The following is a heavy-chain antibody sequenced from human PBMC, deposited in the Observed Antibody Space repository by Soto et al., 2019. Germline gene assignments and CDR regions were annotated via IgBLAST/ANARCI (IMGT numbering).Heavy chain of an antibody. CDR3: ARGYSSCWYKGVTFDY. V-gene: IGHV4-59*01. Sequence: PSETLSLTCTVSGGSISSYYWSWIRQPPGKGLEWIGYIYYSGSTNYNPSLKSRVTISVDTSKNQFSLKLSSVTAADTAVYYCARGYSSCWYKGVTFDYWGQGTLVTVSS. CDR2: IYYSGST. CDR1: GGSISSYY. D-gene: IGHD6-13*01. J-gene: IGHJ4*02.